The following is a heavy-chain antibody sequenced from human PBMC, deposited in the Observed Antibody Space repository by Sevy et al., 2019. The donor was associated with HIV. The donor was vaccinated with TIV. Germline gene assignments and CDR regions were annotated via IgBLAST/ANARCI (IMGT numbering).Heavy chain of an antibody. CDR3: EKDQGGYNYAPGY. CDR1: GLTFSTYG. CDR2: ISYDGNIQ. V-gene: IGHV3-30*18. J-gene: IGHJ4*02. Sequence: GGSLRLSCAASGLTFSTYGMHWVRQAPGKGLEWGAVISYDGNIQYYADSVKGRFTVSRDNSKNTLYLQMNSLRAEDSAVYYCEKDQGGYNYAPGYWGQGTLVTVSS. D-gene: IGHD5-18*01.